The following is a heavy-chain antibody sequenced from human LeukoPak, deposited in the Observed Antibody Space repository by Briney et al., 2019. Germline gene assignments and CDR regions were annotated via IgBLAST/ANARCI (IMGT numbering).Heavy chain of an antibody. V-gene: IGHV3-33*01. CDR2: IWYDGSNK. Sequence: GRSLRLSCAASGFTFSSYGMHWVRQAPGKGLEWVAVIWYDGSNKYYADSVKGRFTISRGNSKITLYLQMNSLRAEDTAVYYCARDYLDWYFDLWGRGTLVTVSS. CDR1: GFTFSSYG. J-gene: IGHJ2*01. CDR3: ARDYLDWYFDL.